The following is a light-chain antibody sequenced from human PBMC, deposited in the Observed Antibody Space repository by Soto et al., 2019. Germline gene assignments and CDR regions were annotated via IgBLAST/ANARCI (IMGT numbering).Light chain of an antibody. J-gene: IGLJ1*01. V-gene: IGLV2-14*01. Sequence: SALTQPASVSGSPGQSITISCTGTSSDVGTYNYVSWYQQHPGKAPKLMIYEVSNRPSGISNRFSGSKSGNTASLTISGLQAEDEADYYCSSYRSSSTLDCVFGTGTKVTVL. CDR1: SSDVGTYNY. CDR3: SSYRSSSTLDCV. CDR2: EVS.